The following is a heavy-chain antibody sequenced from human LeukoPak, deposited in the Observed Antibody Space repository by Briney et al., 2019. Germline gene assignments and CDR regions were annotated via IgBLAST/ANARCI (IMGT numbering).Heavy chain of an antibody. D-gene: IGHD4-11*01. J-gene: IGHJ4*02. CDR3: ARRILKSTVGFDY. CDR2: IYPGDSDT. CDR1: GYSFTSYW. Sequence: GESLKISCKGSGYSFTSYWIGWVRQMPGKGLAWMGIIYPGDSDTRYSPSFQGQVTISADKSISTAYLQWSSLKASDTAMYYCARRILKSTVGFDYWGQGTLVTVSS. V-gene: IGHV5-51*01.